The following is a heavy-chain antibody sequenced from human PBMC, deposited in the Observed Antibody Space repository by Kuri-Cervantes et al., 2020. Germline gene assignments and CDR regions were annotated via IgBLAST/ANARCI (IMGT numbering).Heavy chain of an antibody. J-gene: IGHJ4*02. D-gene: IGHD3-16*02. CDR1: GFTFSSYS. Sequence: GGCLRLSCAVYGFTFSSYSMNWVRQAPGKGLEWVSSISSSSSYINYADSVKGRFTISRDNAKNSLYLQMNSLRAEDTAVYYCARISYDYVWGGYRYTIDYWGQGTLVTVSS. V-gene: IGHV3-21*01. CDR2: ISSSSSYI. CDR3: ARISYDYVWGGYRYTIDY.